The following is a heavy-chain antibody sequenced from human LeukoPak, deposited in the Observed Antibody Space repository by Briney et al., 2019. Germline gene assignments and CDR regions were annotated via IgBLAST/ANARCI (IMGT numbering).Heavy chain of an antibody. J-gene: IGHJ4*02. V-gene: IGHV3-7*01. D-gene: IGHD3-3*01. CDR3: ARGEIFGVVILSYYFDY. CDR2: IKQDGSEK. Sequence: GGSLTLSCVASGFTFSSYSMAWVRQAPGQGLEWVANIKQDGSEKYYVDSVKGRFTISRDNAKSSLYLQMNSLRVEDTAVYYCARGEIFGVVILSYYFDYWGQGTLVTVSS. CDR1: GFTFSSYS.